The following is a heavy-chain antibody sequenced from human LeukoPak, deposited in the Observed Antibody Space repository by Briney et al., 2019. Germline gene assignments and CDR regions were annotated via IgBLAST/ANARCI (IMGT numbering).Heavy chain of an antibody. V-gene: IGHV1-69*05. CDR3: ARGGSTSCYDLCYYYYYMDV. CDR2: IIPIFGTA. Sequence: SVKVSCKASGYTFTSYYMHWVRQAPGQGLEWMGGIIPIFGTANYAQKFQGRVTITTDESTSAAYMELSSLRSEDTAVYYCARGGSTSCYDLCYYYYYMDVWGKGTTVTVSS. J-gene: IGHJ6*03. D-gene: IGHD2-2*01. CDR1: GYTFTSYY.